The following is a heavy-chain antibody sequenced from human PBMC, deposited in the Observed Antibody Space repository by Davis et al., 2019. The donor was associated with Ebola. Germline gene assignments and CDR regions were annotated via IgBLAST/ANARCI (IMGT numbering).Heavy chain of an antibody. CDR2: ISYDGRNE. J-gene: IGHJ6*01. CDR3: AKAQYRGDTGGDYYYTMDV. V-gene: IGHV3-30*18. D-gene: IGHD1-26*01. CDR1: GFTFSRYG. Sequence: GGSLRLSCAASGFTFSRYGMHWVRQAPGKGLEWVATISYDGRNEYYADYVKGRFTISRDNSKNTVYLQMNNLRPEDTALYYCAKAQYRGDTGGDYYYTMDVWGQGTTVTVSS.